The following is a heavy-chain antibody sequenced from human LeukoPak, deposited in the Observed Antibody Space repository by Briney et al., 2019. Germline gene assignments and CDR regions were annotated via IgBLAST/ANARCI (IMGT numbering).Heavy chain of an antibody. CDR1: GFTFSNAW. J-gene: IGHJ3*02. Sequence: PGGSLRLSCVASGFTFSNAWMNWVRQAPGKGLEWVGRIKTKADVGTVDYNAPVKGRFTISRDDSKNTLYLQMNSLKTEDTALYYCTTNDAFDIWGQGTMVTVSS. CDR2: IKTKADVGTV. V-gene: IGHV3-15*01. CDR3: TTNDAFDI.